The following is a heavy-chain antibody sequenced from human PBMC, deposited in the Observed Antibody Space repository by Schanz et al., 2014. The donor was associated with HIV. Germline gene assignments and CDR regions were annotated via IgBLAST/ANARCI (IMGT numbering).Heavy chain of an antibody. J-gene: IGHJ6*02. CDR3: AKDRNHYDSRYRGKGNYYYYYGMDV. D-gene: IGHD3-22*01. V-gene: IGHV3-30*18. CDR2: ISYDGTKK. Sequence: QVQLVESGGGVVQPGRSLRLSCVASGFSFNNYGMHWVRQAPGKGLEWVAVISYDGTKKHYADSVKGRFTISRDNSKNTLYLQMKSLRPEDTAVYYCAKDRNHYDSRYRGKGNYYYYYGMDVWGQGTTVTVSS. CDR1: GFSFNNYG.